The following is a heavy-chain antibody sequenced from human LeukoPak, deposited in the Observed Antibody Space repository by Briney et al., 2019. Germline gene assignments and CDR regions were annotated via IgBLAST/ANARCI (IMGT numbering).Heavy chain of an antibody. Sequence: AGGSLRLSCAASGFTVSSNYMSWVRQAPGKGLEWVSVIYSGGSTYYADSVKGRFTISRDNSKNTLYLQMNSLRAEDTAVYYCARETMVREVIIDYWGQGTLVTVSS. V-gene: IGHV3-53*01. CDR1: GFTVSSNY. J-gene: IGHJ4*02. CDR3: ARETMVREVIIDY. CDR2: IYSGGST. D-gene: IGHD3-10*01.